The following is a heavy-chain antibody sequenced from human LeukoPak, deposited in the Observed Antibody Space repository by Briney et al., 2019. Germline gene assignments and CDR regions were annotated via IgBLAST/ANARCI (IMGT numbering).Heavy chain of an antibody. CDR2: FIPIIGTP. J-gene: IGHJ4*02. D-gene: IGHD3-10*01. CDR3: ARSHYYGSGSILYYFPY. V-gene: IGHV1-69*13. CDR1: GGTVSSYA. Sequence: SVKVSCKASGGTVSSYAISWVRQAPGQGLEWMAGFIPIIGTPNYAQQFQGRVTITADESTSTAYMELSSLRSEDTAVYYCARSHYYGSGSILYYFPYWGQGTLVTVSS.